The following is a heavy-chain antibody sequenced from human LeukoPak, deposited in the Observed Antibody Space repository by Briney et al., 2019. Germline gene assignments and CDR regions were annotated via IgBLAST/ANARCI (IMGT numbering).Heavy chain of an antibody. V-gene: IGHV4-59*08. D-gene: IGHD2-21*02. J-gene: IGHJ4*02. CDR2: NFYTGTT. Sequence: SETLSLTCTVSGGSVSGFYWSWIRQPPGKGPEWIGYNFYTGTTLYCPSLKSRVTMSVGTSENQFSLKLSSMTAADTAVYYCARHDVVPVIRRGLDFWGQGALVTVSS. CDR3: ARHDVVPVIRRGLDF. CDR1: GGSVSGFY.